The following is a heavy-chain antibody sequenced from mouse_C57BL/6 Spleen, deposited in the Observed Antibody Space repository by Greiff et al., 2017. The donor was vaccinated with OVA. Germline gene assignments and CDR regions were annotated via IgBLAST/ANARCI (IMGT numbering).Heavy chain of an antibody. CDR2: IHPNSGST. CDR3: ARPSDSSGSFMDY. J-gene: IGHJ4*01. CDR1: GYTFTSYW. D-gene: IGHD3-2*02. V-gene: IGHV1-64*01. Sequence: VQLQQPGAELVKPGASVKLSCKASGYTFTSYWMQWVKQRPGQGLEWIGMIHPNSGSTNYNEKFKSKATLTVDKSSSTAYMQLSSLTSEDSAVYYCARPSDSSGSFMDYWGQGTSVTVSS.